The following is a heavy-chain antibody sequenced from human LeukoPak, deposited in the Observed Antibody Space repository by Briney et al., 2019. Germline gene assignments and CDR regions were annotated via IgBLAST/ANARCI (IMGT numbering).Heavy chain of an antibody. Sequence: PGGSLRLSCAASGFTFSSYGMHWVRQAPGKGLEWVAVISYDGSNKYYADSVKGRFTISRDNSKNTLYLQMNSLRAEDTAVYYCAKEHSSSWYVWPLYYYYYMDVWGKGTTVTVSS. J-gene: IGHJ6*03. CDR1: GFTFSSYG. D-gene: IGHD6-13*01. V-gene: IGHV3-30*18. CDR2: ISYDGSNK. CDR3: AKEHSSSWYVWPLYYYYYMDV.